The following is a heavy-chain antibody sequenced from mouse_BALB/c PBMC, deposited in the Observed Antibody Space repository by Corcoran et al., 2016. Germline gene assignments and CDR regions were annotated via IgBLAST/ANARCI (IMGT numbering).Heavy chain of an antibody. CDR3: ARNGNYAWFAY. CDR2: INPYNGGT. CDR1: GYSFTGYT. D-gene: IGHD2-1*01. V-gene: IGHV1-18*01. Sequence: EVQLQQSGPELEKPGDSMKISCKASGYSFTGYTMNWVKQSHGKNLEWSGLINPYNGGTSYNQKFKGKATLTLDKSSSTAYMELLSLTSEDSAVYYCARNGNYAWFAYLGQWTLVTVSA. J-gene: IGHJ3*01.